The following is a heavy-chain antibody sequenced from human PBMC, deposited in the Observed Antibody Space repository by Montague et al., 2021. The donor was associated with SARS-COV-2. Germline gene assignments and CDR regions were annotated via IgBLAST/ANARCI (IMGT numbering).Heavy chain of an antibody. CDR1: GGSISSASYY. CDR2: IYTTVIT. J-gene: IGHJ5*01. CDR3: ARDPHDYGGFDS. V-gene: IGHV4-61*09. D-gene: IGHD4-17*01. Sequence: TLSLTCTVSGGSISSASYYWSWIRQPAGKGLEWIGHIYTTVITNYNPSPKSQVIISVDLSKNQFSLKMTSVTAADTAVYYCARDPHDYGGFDSWGQGTLVTVSS.